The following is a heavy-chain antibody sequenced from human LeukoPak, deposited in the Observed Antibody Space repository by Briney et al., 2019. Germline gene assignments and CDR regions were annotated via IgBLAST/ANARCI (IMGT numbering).Heavy chain of an antibody. V-gene: IGHV4-59*01. CDR3: ARGYLLFQDYYDSSGYFDY. CDR2: IYYSGST. J-gene: IGHJ4*02. Sequence: PSETLSLTCAVSGGSISSYYWSWIRQPPGKGLEWIGYIYYSGSTNYNPSLKSRVTISVDTSKNQFSLKLSSVTAADTAVYYCARGYLLFQDYYDSSGYFDYWGQGTLVTVSS. D-gene: IGHD3-22*01. CDR1: GGSISSYY.